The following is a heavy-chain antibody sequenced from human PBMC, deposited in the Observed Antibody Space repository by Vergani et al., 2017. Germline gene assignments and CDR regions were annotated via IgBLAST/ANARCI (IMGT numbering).Heavy chain of an antibody. CDR3: AEANPRNSGYDDLYYYHAMDV. D-gene: IGHD5-12*01. J-gene: IGHJ6*02. CDR1: GFTFNHYA. CDR2: ISGSGGST. V-gene: IGHV3-23*01. Sequence: EVQLLESGGDLVQPGGSLRLSCAASGFTFNHYAMHWVRQAPGKGLEWVSGISGSGGSTYYAGSVKGRFTISRDSSKNTLSLQMNSLSAGDTAVYYCAEANPRNSGYDDLYYYHAMDVWGQGTTVTVSS.